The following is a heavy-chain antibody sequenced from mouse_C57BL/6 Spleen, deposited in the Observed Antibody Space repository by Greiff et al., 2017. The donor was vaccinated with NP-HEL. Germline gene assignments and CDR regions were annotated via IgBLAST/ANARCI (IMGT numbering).Heavy chain of an antibody. V-gene: IGHV5-17*01. Sequence: DVQLVESGGGLVKPGGSLKLSCAASGFTFSDYGMHWVRQAPEKGLEWVAYISSGSSTIYYADTVKGRFTISRDNAKNTLFLQMTSLRSEDTAMYYCARGLWSFYAMDYWGQGTSVTVSS. CDR2: ISSGSSTI. CDR3: ARGLWSFYAMDY. D-gene: IGHD1-1*02. CDR1: GFTFSDYG. J-gene: IGHJ4*01.